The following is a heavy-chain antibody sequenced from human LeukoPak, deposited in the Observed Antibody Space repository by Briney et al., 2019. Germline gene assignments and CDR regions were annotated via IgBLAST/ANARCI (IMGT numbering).Heavy chain of an antibody. CDR3: ARQVMEDYYYYYYVDV. V-gene: IGHV4-39*01. CDR1: GGSISSSSYY. D-gene: IGHD3-16*01. J-gene: IGHJ6*03. CDR2: IYYSGST. Sequence: PSETLSLTCTVSGGSISSSSYYWGWIRQPPGKGLEWIGSIYYSGSTYYNPSLKSRVTISVDTSKNQFSLKLSSVTAADTAVYYCARQVMEDYYYYYYVDVWGKGPRSPSP.